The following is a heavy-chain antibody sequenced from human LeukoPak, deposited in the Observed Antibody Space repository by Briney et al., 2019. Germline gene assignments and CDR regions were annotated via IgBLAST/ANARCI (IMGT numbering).Heavy chain of an antibody. D-gene: IGHD2-15*01. CDR3: ARARGIVVVVAATDY. J-gene: IGHJ4*02. V-gene: IGHV3-30-3*01. Sequence: GGSLRLSCAASGFTFSSCAMHWVRQAPGKGLEWVALISYDGSNKYYADSVKGRFTISRDNSKNTLYLQINSLRAEDTAVYYCARARGIVVVVAATDYWGQGTLVTVSS. CDR1: GFTFSSCA. CDR2: ISYDGSNK.